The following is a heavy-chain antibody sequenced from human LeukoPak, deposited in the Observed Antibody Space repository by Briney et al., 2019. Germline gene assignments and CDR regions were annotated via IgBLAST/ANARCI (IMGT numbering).Heavy chain of an antibody. CDR3: VREGVSSSWNNWYFDL. D-gene: IGHD6-13*01. V-gene: IGHV3-48*03. Sequence: GGSLRLSCAASGFTFSSYEMNWVRQAPGKGLECVSYISSSGSTIYYADSVKGRFTISRDNAKNSLYLQMNSLRAEDTAVYYCVREGVSSSWNNWYFDLWGRGTLVTVSS. J-gene: IGHJ2*01. CDR1: GFTFSSYE. CDR2: ISSSGSTI.